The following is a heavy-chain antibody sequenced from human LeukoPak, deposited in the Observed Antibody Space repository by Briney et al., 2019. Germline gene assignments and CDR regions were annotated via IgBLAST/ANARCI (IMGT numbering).Heavy chain of an antibody. J-gene: IGHJ4*02. CDR3: ATGDGDSRYYFDS. CDR1: GFSLSTYW. V-gene: IGHV3-74*01. CDR2: ISSGGSST. Sequence: GGSLRLSCAASGFSLSTYWMHWVRQAPGKGLVWVSRISSGGSSTNYADSVKGRFTISRDNAKNTLYLQVNSLRAEDTAVYYCATGDGDSRYYFDSWGQGTLVTVSS. D-gene: IGHD4-17*01.